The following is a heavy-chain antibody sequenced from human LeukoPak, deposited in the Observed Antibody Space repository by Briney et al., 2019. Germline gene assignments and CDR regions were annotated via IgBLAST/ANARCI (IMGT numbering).Heavy chain of an antibody. Sequence: ASVKVSCKASGYTFTGYYMHWVRQAPGQGLEWMGWINPNSGGTKYAQKFQGRVTMTRDTSIGTAYMELSRLRSDDTAVYYCARVGHYYDSSGYYLYDAFDIWGQGTMVIVSS. CDR1: GYTFTGYY. V-gene: IGHV1-2*02. J-gene: IGHJ3*02. D-gene: IGHD3-22*01. CDR2: INPNSGGT. CDR3: ARVGHYYDSSGYYLYDAFDI.